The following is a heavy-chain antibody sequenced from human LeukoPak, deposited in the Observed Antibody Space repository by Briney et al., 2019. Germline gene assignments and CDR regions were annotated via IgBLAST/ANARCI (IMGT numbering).Heavy chain of an antibody. CDR3: ATIKRGNIFGYFDF. D-gene: IGHD5-18*01. CDR1: GGSMTTHH. V-gene: IGHV4-59*11. J-gene: IGHJ4*02. CDR2: VFDSGRT. Sequence: SETLSLTCTVSGGSMTTHHWNWIRQTPGKGLEWIGYVFDSGRTKENPSLKSRVTLSADTSKNQLSLRLSSVTAADTAVYYCATIKRGNIFGYFDFWGQGTLVTVSS.